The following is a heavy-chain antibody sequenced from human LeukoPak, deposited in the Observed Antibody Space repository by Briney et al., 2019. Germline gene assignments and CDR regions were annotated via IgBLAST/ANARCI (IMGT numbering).Heavy chain of an antibody. D-gene: IGHD6-13*01. J-gene: IGHJ4*02. Sequence: PGGSLRLSCAASGFAFSNVYMSWVRQAPGKGLEWVGRIKTKTDGGATDYAAPVKGRFTISRDNSKNTLYLQMNSLRAEDTAVYLCAKDKYSPVRSMSEAAYYFDFWGPGTLVTVSS. CDR2: IKTKTDGGAT. CDR1: GFAFSNVY. CDR3: AKDKYSPVRSMSEAAYYFDF. V-gene: IGHV3-15*01.